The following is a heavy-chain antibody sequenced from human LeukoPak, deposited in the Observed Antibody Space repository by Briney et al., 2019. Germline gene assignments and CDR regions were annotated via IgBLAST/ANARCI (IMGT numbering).Heavy chain of an antibody. CDR1: GGSISSSNW. J-gene: IGHJ4*02. CDR3: ARTYGSGSYYLDY. Sequence: SETLSLTCAVSGGSISSSNWWSWVRQPPGKGLEWIGEIYHSGSTNYNPSLKSRVTISVDKSKNQFSLKLSSVTAADTAVYYCARTYGSGSYYLDYWGQGTLVTVSS. D-gene: IGHD3-10*01. V-gene: IGHV4-4*02. CDR2: IYHSGST.